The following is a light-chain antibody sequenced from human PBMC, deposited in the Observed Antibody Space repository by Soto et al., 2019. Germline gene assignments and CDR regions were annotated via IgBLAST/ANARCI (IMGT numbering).Light chain of an antibody. Sequence: QSVLTQPASVSASPGQSITISCTGTSSDVGTYDDVSWYRQHPGKAPRLLIYEVTNRPSAVSNRFSGSKSGDTASLTISGLQAEDEGDYYCSSYTIGSTYVFGSGTKLTVL. CDR3: SSYTIGSTYV. J-gene: IGLJ1*01. CDR1: SSDVGTYDD. CDR2: EVT. V-gene: IGLV2-14*01.